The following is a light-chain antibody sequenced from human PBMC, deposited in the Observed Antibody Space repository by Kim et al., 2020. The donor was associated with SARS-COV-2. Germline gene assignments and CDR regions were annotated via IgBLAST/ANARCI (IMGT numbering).Light chain of an antibody. J-gene: IGKJ1*01. Sequence: DIVMTQSPDSLAVSLGERATINCKSSQSVLYSSNNKNYLAWYQQKPGQPPKLLIYWASTRESGVPDRFSGSGSGTDFTLTISSLQAEDVAVYYCQQYYITPWTFGQGTKVDTK. CDR2: WAS. CDR3: QQYYITPWT. V-gene: IGKV4-1*01. CDR1: QSVLYSSNNKNY.